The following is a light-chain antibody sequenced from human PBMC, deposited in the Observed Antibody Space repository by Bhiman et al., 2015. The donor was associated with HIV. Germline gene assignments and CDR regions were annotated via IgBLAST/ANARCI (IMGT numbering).Light chain of an antibody. CDR2: YSS. Sequence: SYELTQPPSVSVAPGKSASITCGGNNIESKSVHWYQKRPGQAPVLVIKYSSDRPSGIPERFSGSNSGNTATLIINRVEAGDEADYYCQVWDTSSDHLWVFGGGTQLTVL. V-gene: IGLV3-21*04. CDR3: QVWDTSSDHLWV. CDR1: NIESKS. J-gene: IGLJ3*02.